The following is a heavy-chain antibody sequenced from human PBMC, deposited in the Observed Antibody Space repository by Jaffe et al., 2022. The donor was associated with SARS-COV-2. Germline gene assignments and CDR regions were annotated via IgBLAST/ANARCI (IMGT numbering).Heavy chain of an antibody. CDR3: ARGGGGYSGYDLGEYAFDI. D-gene: IGHD5-12*01. Sequence: QVQLQESGPGLVKPSQTLSLTCTVSGGSISSGSYYWSWIRQPAGKGLEWIGRIYTSGSTNYNPSLKSRVTISVDTSKNQFSLKLSSVTAADTAVYYCARGGGGYSGYDLGEYAFDIWGQGTMVTVSS. CDR1: GGSISSGSYY. J-gene: IGHJ3*02. CDR2: IYTSGST. V-gene: IGHV4-61*02.